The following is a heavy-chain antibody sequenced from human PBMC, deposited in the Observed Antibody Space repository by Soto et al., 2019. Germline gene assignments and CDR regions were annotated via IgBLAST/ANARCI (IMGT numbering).Heavy chain of an antibody. CDR3: ARALGYCSGGSCYSVWYFDL. V-gene: IGHV3-7*04. D-gene: IGHD2-15*01. CDR2: IKQDGSEK. J-gene: IGHJ2*01. Sequence: GGSLRLSCAASGFTFSRYWMSWVRQAPGKGLEWVANIKQDGSEKYYVDSVKGRFTISRDNTKNSLYLQMNSLRAEDTAVYYCARALGYCSGGSCYSVWYFDLWGRGTLVTVSS. CDR1: GFTFSRYW.